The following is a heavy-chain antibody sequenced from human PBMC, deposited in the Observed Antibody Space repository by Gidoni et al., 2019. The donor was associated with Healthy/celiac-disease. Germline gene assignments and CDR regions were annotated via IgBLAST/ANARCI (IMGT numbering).Heavy chain of an antibody. D-gene: IGHD2-2*01. CDR3: AKAPSAIVLVPAAMLRKLDY. J-gene: IGHJ4*02. V-gene: IGHV3-23*01. CDR1: GFTFSSYA. Sequence: EVQLLESGGGLVQPGGSLRLSCAASGFTFSSYAMSWVRQAPGKGLEWVSAISGSGGSTYYADSVKCRFTLSRDNSKNSLSLQMNSLRAEDTAVYYCAKAPSAIVLVPAAMLRKLDYWGQVTLVTVSS. CDR2: ISGSGGST.